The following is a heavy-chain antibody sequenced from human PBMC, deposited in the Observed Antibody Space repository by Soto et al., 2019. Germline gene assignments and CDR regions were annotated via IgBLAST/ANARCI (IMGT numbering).Heavy chain of an antibody. V-gene: IGHV4-34*01. D-gene: IGHD6-6*01. CDR2: INHSGST. Sequence: PSETLSLTCAVSGGSFSGYDWSWIRQPPGKGLEWIGEINHSGSTNYNPSLKSRVTISVDTSKNQFSLKLSSVTAADTAVYYCAGRLIAARLYYGMDVWGQGTTVTVSS. J-gene: IGHJ6*02. CDR1: GGSFSGYD. CDR3: AGRLIAARLYYGMDV.